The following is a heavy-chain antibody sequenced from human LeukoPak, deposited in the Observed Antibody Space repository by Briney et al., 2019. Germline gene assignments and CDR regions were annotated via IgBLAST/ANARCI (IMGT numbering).Heavy chain of an antibody. CDR1: GGSISDYY. D-gene: IGHD6-19*01. CDR2: MDYSGST. Sequence: PSETLSLTCTVSGGSISDYYWTWVRQSPGTGLEWIGYMDYSGSTAYNPSLKSRVTISIDTSKKQFSLELSSVTAADTAIYFCARRKRGSGGPFDYWGQGTLVTVSS. CDR3: ARRKRGSGGPFDY. V-gene: IGHV4-59*08. J-gene: IGHJ4*02.